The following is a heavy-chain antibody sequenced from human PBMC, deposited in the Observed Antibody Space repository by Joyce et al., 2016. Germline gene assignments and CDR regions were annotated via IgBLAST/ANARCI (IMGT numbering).Heavy chain of an antibody. CDR1: GDSFSDPSYY. CDR2: IYNSETT. J-gene: IGHJ6*02. CDR3: ATSLPSRVGGFQFFGLDV. Sequence: HLQESGPGLVKPSETLSLTCTISGDSFSDPSYYWSWIRQPPGKGLEWPGFIYNSETTHYNPSLGGRLSISAGAAKKQFSLRLAAVTSADTAVYYCATSLPSRVGGFQFFGLDVWGQGTTVIVS. D-gene: IGHD3-10*01. V-gene: IGHV4-61*01.